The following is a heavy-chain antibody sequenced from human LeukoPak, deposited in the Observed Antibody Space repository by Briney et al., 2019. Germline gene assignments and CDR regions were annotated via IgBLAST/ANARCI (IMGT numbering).Heavy chain of an antibody. V-gene: IGHV3-23*01. Sequence: PGRSLRLSCAASGFTFSNYAMSWVRQAPGKGLEWVSAISVSGGSTYYADSVKGRFTISRDSSKNTLYLQMNTLRAEDTALYYCAKGIKWELPFDYWGQGTLITVSS. CDR2: ISVSGGST. J-gene: IGHJ4*02. CDR1: GFTFSNYA. D-gene: IGHD1-26*01. CDR3: AKGIKWELPFDY.